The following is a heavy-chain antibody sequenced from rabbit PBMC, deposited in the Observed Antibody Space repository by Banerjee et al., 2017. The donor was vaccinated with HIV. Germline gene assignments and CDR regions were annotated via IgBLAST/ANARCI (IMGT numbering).Heavy chain of an antibody. CDR1: GFSFSTNDY. J-gene: IGHJ4*01. CDR2: IAGSSSGFT. Sequence: QSLEESGGDLVKPGASLTLTCTASGFSFSTNDYMCWVRQAPGKGLEWISCIAGSSSGFTYSATWAKGRFTISKTSSTTVTLQMTSLTAADTATYFCARDGDPSGYEFSLWGPGTLVTVS. V-gene: IGHV1S40*01. D-gene: IGHD2-1*01. CDR3: ARDGDPSGYEFSL.